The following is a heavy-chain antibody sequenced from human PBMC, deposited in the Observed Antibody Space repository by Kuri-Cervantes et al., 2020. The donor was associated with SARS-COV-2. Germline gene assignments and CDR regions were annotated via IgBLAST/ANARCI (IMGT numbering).Heavy chain of an antibody. D-gene: IGHD3-16*01. CDR3: AKVGGHREYFQN. J-gene: IGHJ1*01. CDR1: GFTFSSYA. Sequence: GDSLKISCAASGFTFSSYAMGWVRQAPGKGLEWVSVIYSGGSSTYYADSVKGRFTISRDNSKNTLYLQMNSLRAEDTAVYYCAKVGGHREYFQNWGQGTLVTVSS. CDR2: IYSGGSST. V-gene: IGHV3-23*03.